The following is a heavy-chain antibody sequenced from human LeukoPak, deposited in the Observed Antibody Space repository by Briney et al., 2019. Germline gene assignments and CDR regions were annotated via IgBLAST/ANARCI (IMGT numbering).Heavy chain of an antibody. V-gene: IGHV3-48*04. CDR3: ARDREVRGVIPNWFDP. Sequence: PGGSLRLSCAASGFTFSSYSMNWVRQAPGKGLEWVSYISSSSSTIYYADSVKGRFTISRDNAKNSLYLQMNSLRAEDTAVYYCARDREVRGVIPNWFDPWGQGTLVTVSS. CDR1: GFTFSSYS. CDR2: ISSSSSTI. J-gene: IGHJ5*02. D-gene: IGHD3-10*01.